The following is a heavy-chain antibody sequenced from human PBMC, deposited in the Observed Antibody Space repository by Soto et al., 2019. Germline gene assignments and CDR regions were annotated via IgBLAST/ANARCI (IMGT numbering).Heavy chain of an antibody. D-gene: IGHD3-10*01. Sequence: SETLSLTCAVYGGSFSGYYWSWIRQPPGKGLEWIGEINHSGSTNYNPSLKSRVTISVDTSKNQFSLRLSSVTAADTAVYYCARVSGIYYYGMDVWGQGTTVTVSS. CDR3: ARVSGIYYYGMDV. J-gene: IGHJ6*02. CDR1: GGSFSGYY. V-gene: IGHV4-34*01. CDR2: INHSGST.